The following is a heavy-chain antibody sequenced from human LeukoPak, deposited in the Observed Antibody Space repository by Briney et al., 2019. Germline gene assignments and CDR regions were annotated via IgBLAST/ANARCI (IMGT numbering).Heavy chain of an antibody. D-gene: IGHD3-10*01. Sequence: GGSLRLSCAASGFTFSSYAMSWVRQAPGKGLEWVSAISGSGGSTYYADSVKGRFTIFRDNSKNTLYLQMNSLRAEDTAVYYCLTDYYGSGSYYIPNWFDPWGQGTLVTVSS. J-gene: IGHJ5*02. CDR1: GFTFSSYA. CDR3: LTDYYGSGSYYIPNWFDP. V-gene: IGHV3-23*01. CDR2: ISGSGGST.